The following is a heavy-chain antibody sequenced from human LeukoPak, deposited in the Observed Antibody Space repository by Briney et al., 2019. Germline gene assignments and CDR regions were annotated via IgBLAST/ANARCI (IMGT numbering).Heavy chain of an antibody. Sequence: SETLSLTCTVSGGSISSSSYYWGWIRQPPGKGLEWIGYIYYSGNTNCNPALKGRVTMSVDTSKNQFSLKLSSVTAADTAVYYCARDKGEYYDSSGYLDYWGQGTLVTVSS. CDR1: GGSISSSSYY. CDR2: IYYSGNT. J-gene: IGHJ4*02. D-gene: IGHD3-22*01. CDR3: ARDKGEYYDSSGYLDY. V-gene: IGHV4-61*05.